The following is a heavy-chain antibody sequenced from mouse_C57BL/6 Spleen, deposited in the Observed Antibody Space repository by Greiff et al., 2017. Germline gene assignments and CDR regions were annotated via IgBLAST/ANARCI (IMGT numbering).Heavy chain of an antibody. V-gene: IGHV5-4*01. Sequence: DVHLVESGGGLVKPGGSLKLSCAASGFTFSSYAMSWVRQTPEKRLEWVATISDGGSYTYYPDNVKGRFTISRDNAKNNLYLQMSHLKSEDTAMYYCARDYDGHRGFAYWGQGTLVTVSA. D-gene: IGHD2-3*01. CDR3: ARDYDGHRGFAY. J-gene: IGHJ3*01. CDR2: ISDGGSYT. CDR1: GFTFSSYA.